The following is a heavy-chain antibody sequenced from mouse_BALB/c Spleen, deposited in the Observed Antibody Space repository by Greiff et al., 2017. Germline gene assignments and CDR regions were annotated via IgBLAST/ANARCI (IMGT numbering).Heavy chain of an antibody. CDR1: GYSITSGYY. V-gene: IGHV3-6*02. CDR2: ISYDGSN. D-gene: IGHD2-1*01. J-gene: IGHJ2*01. Sequence: EVKLMESGPGLVKPSQSLSLTCSVTGYSITSGYYWNWIRQFPGNKLEWMGYISYDGSNNYNPSLKNRISITRDTSKNQFFLKLNSVTTEDTATYYCASHGNSMPFDYWGQGTTLTVSS. CDR3: ASHGNSMPFDY.